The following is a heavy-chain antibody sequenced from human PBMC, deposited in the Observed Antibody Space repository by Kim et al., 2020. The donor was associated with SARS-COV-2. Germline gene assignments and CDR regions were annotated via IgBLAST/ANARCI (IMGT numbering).Heavy chain of an antibody. CDR1: SGSISGYY. Sequence: SETLSLTCTVSSGSISGYYWSWIRQPPGKGLEWIGYIYYSGSTNYNPSLKSRVSISVDTSKNQFSLKLSSVTAADAAVYYCARAHSSGWSDANWFDPWGRGTLVTVSS. D-gene: IGHD6-19*01. CDR3: ARAHSSGWSDANWFDP. CDR2: IYYSGST. J-gene: IGHJ5*02. V-gene: IGHV4-59*01.